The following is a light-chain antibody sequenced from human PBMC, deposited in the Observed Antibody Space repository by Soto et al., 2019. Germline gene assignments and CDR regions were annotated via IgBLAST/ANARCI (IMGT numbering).Light chain of an antibody. CDR1: QSFSID. CDR2: GVS. Sequence: EIVMTQSPATLSVSPGETATLSCRASQSFSIDLAWYQQKPGQAPRLLISGVSNRATGIPARFSGSGSGTEFTLTISSLQSEDFASYYCQQYNKWPLTFGGGTKVEIK. CDR3: QQYNKWPLT. V-gene: IGKV3-15*01. J-gene: IGKJ4*01.